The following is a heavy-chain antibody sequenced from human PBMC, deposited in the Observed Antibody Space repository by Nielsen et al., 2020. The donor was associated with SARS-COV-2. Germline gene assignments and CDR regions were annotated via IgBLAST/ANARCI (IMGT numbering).Heavy chain of an antibody. J-gene: IGHJ4*02. CDR3: ARAGGIMIFGVVSHFDY. CDR2: IYYSGST. CDR1: GGSISSYY. Sequence: SETLSLTCTVSGGSISSYYWSWIRQPPGKGLEWIGYIYYSGSTNYNPSLKSRVTISVDTSKNQFSLKLSSVTAADTAVYYCARAGGIMIFGVVSHFDYWGQRTLVTVSS. V-gene: IGHV4-59*01. D-gene: IGHD3-3*01.